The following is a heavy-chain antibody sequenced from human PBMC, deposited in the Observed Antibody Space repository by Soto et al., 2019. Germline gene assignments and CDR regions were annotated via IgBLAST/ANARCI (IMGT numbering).Heavy chain of an antibody. V-gene: IGHV3-23*01. Sequence: EVQLLESGGGLVQPGGSLRLSCAASGFRFNNYAMTWVRQAPGKGLEWVSSISDSSTSTYYADSVKGRFTISRDNFKNTLSLQMYSLRVVDTAVYYCAKGGGGRPTYSGMDVWGQGTTVTVSS. D-gene: IGHD3-10*01. CDR3: AKGGGGRPTYSGMDV. CDR2: ISDSSTST. J-gene: IGHJ6*02. CDR1: GFRFNNYA.